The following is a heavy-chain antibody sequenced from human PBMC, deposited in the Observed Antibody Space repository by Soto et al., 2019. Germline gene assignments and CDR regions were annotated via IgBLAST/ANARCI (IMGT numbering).Heavy chain of an antibody. CDR2: INHSGSA. CDR1: GESFSGPI. Sequence: QVQLQQSGAGLLKPSETLSLTCAVYGESFSGPIWTWIRQTPGKGLQWIGQINHSGSASYNPSLKSRVTISVHTSNSQCSLELSSVTAADTAVYYCARGLITGSHYSGGWYYFDSWGQGTQVTVSS. V-gene: IGHV4-34*01. D-gene: IGHD6-19*01. J-gene: IGHJ4*02. CDR3: ARGLITGSHYSGGWYYFDS.